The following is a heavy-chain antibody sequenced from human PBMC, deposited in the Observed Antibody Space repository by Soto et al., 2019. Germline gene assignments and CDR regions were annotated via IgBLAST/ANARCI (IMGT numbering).Heavy chain of an antibody. V-gene: IGHV3-30*03. CDR2: ISYDGSNK. CDR1: GFTFSSYG. J-gene: IGHJ4*02. Sequence: QVQLVESGGGVVQPGRSLRLSCAASGFTFSSYGMHWVRQAPGKGLEWVAVISYDGSNKYYADSVKGRFTISRDNSKNTLYLQMNSLRAEDTAVYYCALVSLGYCSSTSCYGESRYYFDYWGQGTLVTVSS. CDR3: ALVSLGYCSSTSCYGESRYYFDY. D-gene: IGHD2-2*01.